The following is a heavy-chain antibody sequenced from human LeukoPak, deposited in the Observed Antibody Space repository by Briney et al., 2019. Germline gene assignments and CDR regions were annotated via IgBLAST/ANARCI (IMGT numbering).Heavy chain of an antibody. D-gene: IGHD3-22*01. V-gene: IGHV3-53*01. Sequence: GGSLRLSCAASGFTFSSYDLNWVRQAPGKGLEWVSVIYSGGNTNYADSVRGRFTISRDNPKNTVYLQMNSLAVDDTAVYYCVRNAYSGFFAWGQGTLVTVSS. CDR3: VRNAYSGFFA. J-gene: IGHJ5*02. CDR2: IYSGGNT. CDR1: GFTFSSYD.